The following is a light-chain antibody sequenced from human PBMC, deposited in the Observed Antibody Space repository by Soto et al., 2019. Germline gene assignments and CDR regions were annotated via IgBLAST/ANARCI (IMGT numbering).Light chain of an antibody. CDR2: GGS. J-gene: IGKJ3*01. V-gene: IGKV3-20*01. Sequence: DIVLTQSPGTLSLSPGGRAALSCRASPSISADYLVWYQQKPGQAPRLLIYGGSSRATGIPDRFSGSGSGTDFTLTISRLAPEDVAVYYCQHYGSSVFTFGPGTKVDIK. CDR1: PSISADY. CDR3: QHYGSSVFT.